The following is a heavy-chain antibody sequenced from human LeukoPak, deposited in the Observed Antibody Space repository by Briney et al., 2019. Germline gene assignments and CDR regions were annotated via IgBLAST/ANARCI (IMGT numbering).Heavy chain of an antibody. Sequence: ASVKVSCEASGYTFTGYYMHWVRQAPGQGLEWMGRINPNSGGTNYAQKFQGRVTMTRDTSISTAYMELSRLRSDDTAVYYCARAYYYDSSGRFDYWGQGTLVTVSS. CDR1: GYTFTGYY. J-gene: IGHJ4*02. V-gene: IGHV1-2*06. CDR2: INPNSGGT. D-gene: IGHD3-22*01. CDR3: ARAYYYDSSGRFDY.